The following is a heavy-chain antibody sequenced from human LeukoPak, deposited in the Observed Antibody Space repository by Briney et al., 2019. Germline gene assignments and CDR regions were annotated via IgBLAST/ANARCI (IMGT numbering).Heavy chain of an antibody. D-gene: IGHD3-3*01. CDR3: ARAIDYDFWSGFDY. J-gene: IGHJ4*02. Sequence: GASVKVSCKASGYTFTSYGISWVRQAPGQGLEWMGWISAYNGNTNYAQKLQGRVTMTTDTSTSTAYMELRSLRSDDTAVYYCARAIDYDFWSGFDYWGQGTLVTVSS. CDR2: ISAYNGNT. V-gene: IGHV1-18*01. CDR1: GYTFTSYG.